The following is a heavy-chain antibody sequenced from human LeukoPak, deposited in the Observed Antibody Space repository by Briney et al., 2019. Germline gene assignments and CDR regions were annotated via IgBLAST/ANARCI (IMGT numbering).Heavy chain of an antibody. CDR2: IGAYNGNT. Sequence: ASVKVSCKASGYTFTSYGISWVRQAPGQGLEWMGWIGAYNGNTNYAQKLQGRVTMTTDTSTSTAYMELRSLRSDDTAVYYCARDIGLYCYGDNCNSGWFDPWGQGTLVTVSS. J-gene: IGHJ5*02. CDR1: GYTFTSYG. V-gene: IGHV1-18*01. D-gene: IGHD4/OR15-4a*01. CDR3: ARDIGLYCYGDNCNSGWFDP.